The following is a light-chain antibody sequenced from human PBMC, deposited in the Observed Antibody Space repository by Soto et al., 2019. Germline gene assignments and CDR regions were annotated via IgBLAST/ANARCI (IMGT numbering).Light chain of an antibody. V-gene: IGKV1-9*01. J-gene: IGKJ4*01. Sequence: DIQLTQSPSFLSASVGDRVTITCRASQGISSYLAWYQQKPGKAPKLLIYAASTLRSGVPSRFSGSGSGTEFTLTISSLQPEDFATYDCQQLNSYLRLTFGGGTKVEIK. CDR1: QGISSY. CDR3: QQLNSYLRLT. CDR2: AAS.